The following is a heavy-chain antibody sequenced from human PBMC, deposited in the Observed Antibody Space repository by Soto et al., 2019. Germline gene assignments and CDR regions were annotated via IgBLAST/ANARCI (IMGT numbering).Heavy chain of an antibody. D-gene: IGHD2-2*01. J-gene: IGHJ5*02. Sequence: SETLSLTCTVPGGSISSYYWSWIRQPPGKGLEWIGYIYYSGSTNYNPSLKSRVTISVDTSKNQFSLKLSSVTAADTAVYYCARHTIVVVPAATIAWFDPWGQGTLVTVSS. CDR2: IYYSGST. V-gene: IGHV4-59*08. CDR1: GGSISSYY. CDR3: ARHTIVVVPAATIAWFDP.